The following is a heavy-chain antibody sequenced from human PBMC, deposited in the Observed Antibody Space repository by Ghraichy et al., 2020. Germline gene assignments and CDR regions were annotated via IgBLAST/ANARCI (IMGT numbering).Heavy chain of an antibody. D-gene: IGHD1-1*01. Sequence: GGSLRLSCAASGFTFSSYAMNWVRQAPGKGLEWVSVITGSGNSTYYADSVKGRFTISRDNSKNTLYLQMNSLRPEDTAVYFCAKTSQLDYWGQGTLVTVSS. CDR3: AKTSQLDY. J-gene: IGHJ4*02. CDR2: ITGSGNST. V-gene: IGHV3-23*01. CDR1: GFTFSSYA.